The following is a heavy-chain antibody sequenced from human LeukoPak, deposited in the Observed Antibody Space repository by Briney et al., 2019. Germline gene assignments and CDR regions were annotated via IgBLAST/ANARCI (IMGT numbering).Heavy chain of an antibody. CDR1: GFSFSTYT. J-gene: IGHJ4*02. CDR3: ARDGFDY. V-gene: IGHV3-64*01. Sequence: GGSLRLSCAASGFSFSTYTMHWVRQAPGKGLEYVSAINSNEDTTYYANSVKGRFTISRDNSKNTMYLQMGTLRAEDMAVYYCARDGFDYWGQGTLDTVSS. CDR2: INSNEDTT.